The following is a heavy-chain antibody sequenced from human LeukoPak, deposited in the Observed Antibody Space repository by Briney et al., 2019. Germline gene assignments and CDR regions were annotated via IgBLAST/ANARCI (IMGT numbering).Heavy chain of an antibody. CDR1: GCTFSSYG. V-gene: IGHV3-23*01. Sequence: GGSLRLSCAASGCTFSSYGMSWVRQAPGKGLEWVSAISGSGGSTYYADSVKGRFTISRDNSKNTLYLQMNSLRAEDTAVYYCATGSYVVDYWGQGTLVTVSS. D-gene: IGHD3-10*01. J-gene: IGHJ4*02. CDR3: ATGSYVVDY. CDR2: ISGSGGST.